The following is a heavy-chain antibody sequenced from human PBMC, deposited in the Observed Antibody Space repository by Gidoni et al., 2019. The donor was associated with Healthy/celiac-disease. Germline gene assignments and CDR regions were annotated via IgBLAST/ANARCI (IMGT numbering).Heavy chain of an antibody. D-gene: IGHD5-12*01. J-gene: IGHJ6*03. Sequence: GKGLEWIGSIYYSGSTYYNPSLKSRVTISVDTSKNQFSLKLSSVTAADTAVYYCASEYSRYYMDVWGKGTTVTVSS. CDR3: ASEYSRYYMDV. CDR2: IYYSGST. V-gene: IGHV4-39*01.